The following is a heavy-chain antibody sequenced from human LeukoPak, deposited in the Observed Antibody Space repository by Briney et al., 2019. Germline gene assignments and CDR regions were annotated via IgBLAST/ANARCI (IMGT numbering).Heavy chain of an antibody. V-gene: IGHV3-30*14. J-gene: IGHJ3*02. Sequence: GGSLRLSCAASGFTFSSYAMHWVRQAPGKGLEWVAVISYDGSNKYYADSVKGRFTISRDTSKNTLYLQMNSLRAEDTAMYYCARGAPVTDLAFDIWGQGTMVTVSS. D-gene: IGHD2-21*02. CDR1: GFTFSSYA. CDR2: ISYDGSNK. CDR3: ARGAPVTDLAFDI.